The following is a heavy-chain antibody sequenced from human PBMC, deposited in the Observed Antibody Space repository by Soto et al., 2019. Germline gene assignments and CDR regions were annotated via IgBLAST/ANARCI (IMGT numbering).Heavy chain of an antibody. D-gene: IGHD3-3*01. CDR2: IYSSGST. CDR3: ARGPRFSDWFDP. J-gene: IGHJ5*02. V-gene: IGHV4-4*07. CDR1: GGAISGYY. Sequence: SETLSLTCTVTGGAISGYYWTWIRQSDGEGLEWIGRIYSSGSTNYNPSLKSRVTISLDTSMNYFSLRLSSVTAADTALHYCARGPRFSDWFDPWGQGTLVTVSS.